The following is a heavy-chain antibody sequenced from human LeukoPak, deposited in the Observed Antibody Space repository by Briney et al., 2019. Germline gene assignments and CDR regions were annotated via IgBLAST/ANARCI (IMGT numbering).Heavy chain of an antibody. D-gene: IGHD4-17*01. V-gene: IGHV3-30*04. J-gene: IGHJ4*02. Sequence: SGGSLRLSCAASGFTFSVCAMYWVRQAPGKGLEWVVLISYDGKNKYYADSVKGRFTISRDDSRNTLYLQMNSLRAEDTAVYYCARDSVTTGYYFKYWGQGTLVTVSS. CDR1: GFTFSVCA. CDR3: ARDSVTTGYYFKY. CDR2: ISYDGKNK.